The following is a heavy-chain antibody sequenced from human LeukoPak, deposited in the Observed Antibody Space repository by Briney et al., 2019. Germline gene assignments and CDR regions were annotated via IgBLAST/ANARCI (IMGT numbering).Heavy chain of an antibody. D-gene: IGHD3-10*01. CDR3: AREDRYGSGSFDN. CDR1: GFTVSSNY. V-gene: IGHV3-53*04. CDR2: IYSGGST. J-gene: IGHJ4*02. Sequence: GGSLRLSCAASGFTVSSNYMSWVRQAPGKGLEWVSVIYSGGSTYYADSVKGRFTISRHNSKNTLYLQMNSLRAEDTAVYYCAREDRYGSGSFDNWGQGTLVTVSS.